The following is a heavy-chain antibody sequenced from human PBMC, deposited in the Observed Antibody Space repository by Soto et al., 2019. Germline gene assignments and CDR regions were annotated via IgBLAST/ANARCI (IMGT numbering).Heavy chain of an antibody. CDR1: GYTSTSYY. J-gene: IGHJ6*02. Sequence: QLQLVQSGAEVKEPGASVKVSCKASGYTSTSYYLHWGRQAPGQGPEWMGVINPTGGSTSYAQNFQGRGPMTRDTSTSTVFMELRSLRSDDTAVYYCAIAAYGLIALGYGMDVWGQGTSVTVSS. CDR2: INPTGGST. D-gene: IGHD3-10*01. V-gene: IGHV1-46*01. CDR3: AIAAYGLIALGYGMDV.